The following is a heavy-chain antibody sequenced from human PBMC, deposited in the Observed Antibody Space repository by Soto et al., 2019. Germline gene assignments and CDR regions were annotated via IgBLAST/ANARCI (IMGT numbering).Heavy chain of an antibody. J-gene: IGHJ3*02. CDR2: INAGNGNT. Sequence: ASLKVSCKASGYTFTSYSMHWARQAPGQRLEWMGWINAGNGNTKYSQKFQGRVTITRDTSASTAYMELSSLRAEDTAVYYCARAPRGGYFHFDIWGQGTMVTVSS. CDR1: GYTFTSYS. D-gene: IGHD5-12*01. CDR3: ARAPRGGYFHFDI. V-gene: IGHV1-3*01.